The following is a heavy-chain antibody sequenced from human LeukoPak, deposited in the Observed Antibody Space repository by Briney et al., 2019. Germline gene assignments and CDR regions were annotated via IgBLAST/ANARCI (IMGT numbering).Heavy chain of an antibody. CDR1: GFSFSTYA. CDR3: AKERDAKGYFDY. CDR2: ISGSGKT. J-gene: IGHJ4*02. V-gene: IGHV3-23*01. Sequence: GGSLRLSCAASGFSFSTYAMSWVRQAPGQGLEWVSAISGSGKTYYPDSVKGRFTISRDNSKNTLCLLMNGLRAEDTAVYYCAKERDAKGYFDYWGQGTLVTVSS.